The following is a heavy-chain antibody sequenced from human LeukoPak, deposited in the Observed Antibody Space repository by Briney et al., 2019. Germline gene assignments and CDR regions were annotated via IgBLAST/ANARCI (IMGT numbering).Heavy chain of an antibody. CDR2: ISTSSSYI. CDR3: ARAKTSGSYLYDY. D-gene: IGHD1-26*01. J-gene: IGHJ4*02. V-gene: IGHV3-21*01. CDR1: GFTFSKYS. Sequence: GGSLRLSCAASGFTFSKYSMTWVRQAPGKGLEWVSSISTSSSYIYYADSMKGRFTVSRDSAKKSLYLQVSSLRAEDAAVYYCARAKTSGSYLYDYWGQGTLVTVSS.